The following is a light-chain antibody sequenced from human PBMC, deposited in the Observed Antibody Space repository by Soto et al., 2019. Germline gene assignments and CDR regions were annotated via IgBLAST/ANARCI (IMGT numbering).Light chain of an antibody. J-gene: IGKJ4*01. CDR2: FAS. CDR1: QSISSY. V-gene: IGKV1-39*01. Sequence: DIQMTQSPSSLSASVGDRVTITCRASQSISSYLNWYQQKSGKAPKLLINFASSLQSGVPSRFSGSGSGTAFTLTISSLQPEDFATYYCQQSYSNPRLTFGGGTKVEIK. CDR3: QQSYSNPRLT.